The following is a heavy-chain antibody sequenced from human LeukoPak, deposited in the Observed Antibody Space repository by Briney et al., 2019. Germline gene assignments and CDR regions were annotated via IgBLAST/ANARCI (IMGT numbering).Heavy chain of an antibody. CDR1: GGTFSSYA. J-gene: IGHJ6*03. CDR2: ITPIFGTA. CDR3: ASSRSVMASSYYYCYMDV. D-gene: IGHD3-16*01. V-gene: IGHV1-69*05. Sequence: SVKVSCKASGGTFSSYAISWVRQAPGQGLEWVGGITPIFGTAHYAQKFQGRVTITTDESTSTAYMELSSLRSEDTAVYYCASSRSVMASSYYYCYMDVWGKGNRVTVS.